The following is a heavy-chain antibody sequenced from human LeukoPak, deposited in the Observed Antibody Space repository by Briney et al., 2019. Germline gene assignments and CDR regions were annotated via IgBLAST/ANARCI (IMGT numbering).Heavy chain of an antibody. CDR1: GFTFSSYA. Sequence: HPGGSLRLSCSASGFTFSSYAVRWVRQAPGKGLEYVSAISPDGGNTYYADSVKGRFSISRDNSKNTLYLQMSSLRPEDTAVYYCVPKGTEGYWGQGTLVTVSS. V-gene: IGHV3-64D*06. CDR2: ISPDGGNT. J-gene: IGHJ4*02. CDR3: VPKGTEGY.